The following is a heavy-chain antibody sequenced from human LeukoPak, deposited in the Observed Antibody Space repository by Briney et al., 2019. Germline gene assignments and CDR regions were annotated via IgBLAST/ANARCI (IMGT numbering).Heavy chain of an antibody. CDR1: GFTFSSYA. V-gene: IGHV3-30*04. CDR3: AKDGPYYDTLTGYSDY. J-gene: IGHJ4*02. CDR2: ISYDGSNK. D-gene: IGHD3-9*01. Sequence: GGSLRLSCAASGFTFSSYAMHWVRQAPGKGLEWVAVISYDGSNKYYADSVKGRFTISRDNSKNTLYLQMNSLRAEDTAVYYCAKDGPYYDTLTGYSDYWGQGTLVTVSS.